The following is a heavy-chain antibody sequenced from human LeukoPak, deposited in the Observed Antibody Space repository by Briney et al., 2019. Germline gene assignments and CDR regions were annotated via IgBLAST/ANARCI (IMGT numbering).Heavy chain of an antibody. D-gene: IGHD5-12*01. CDR3: ASLSGYGRDY. CDR2: ISHSGSTI. CDR1: GFTFGSYD. Sequence: GGSLRLSCAASGFTFGSYDMHWVRQAPGEGLEWISYISHSGSTIYYADSVKGRFTISRDNAKDSLYLQLSSLRAEDTAVYYRASLSGYGRDYWGQGTLVTVSS. J-gene: IGHJ4*02. V-gene: IGHV3-48*03.